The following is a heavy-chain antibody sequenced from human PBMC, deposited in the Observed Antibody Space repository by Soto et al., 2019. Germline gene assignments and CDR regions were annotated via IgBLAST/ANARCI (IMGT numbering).Heavy chain of an antibody. D-gene: IGHD4-17*01. J-gene: IGHJ6*03. CDR3: ARDRLVYGDYVGGVYYYYMDV. V-gene: IGHV1-46*01. CDR1: GYTFTSYY. CDR2: INPSGGST. Sequence: ASVKVSCKASGYTFTSYYMHWVRQAPGQGLEWMGIINPSGGSTSYAQKFQGRVTMTRDTSTSTVYMELSSLRSEDTAVYYCARDRLVYGDYVGGVYYYYMDVWGKGTTVTVSS.